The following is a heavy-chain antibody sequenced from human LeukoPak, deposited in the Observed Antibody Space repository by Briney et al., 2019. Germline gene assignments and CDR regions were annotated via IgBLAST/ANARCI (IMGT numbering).Heavy chain of an antibody. J-gene: IGHJ2*01. Sequence: GASVKVSCKASGYIFTGYYMHWVRQAPGQGLEWMGWVNPNSGGTNFAQKFQGRVTMTRDTSISTAYMELSRLTSDDTAVYYCARDGFFRDGSSGYWYFDLWGRGTLVTVSS. CDR2: VNPNSGGT. V-gene: IGHV1-2*02. CDR3: ARDGFFRDGSSGYWYFDL. D-gene: IGHD5-24*01. CDR1: GYIFTGYY.